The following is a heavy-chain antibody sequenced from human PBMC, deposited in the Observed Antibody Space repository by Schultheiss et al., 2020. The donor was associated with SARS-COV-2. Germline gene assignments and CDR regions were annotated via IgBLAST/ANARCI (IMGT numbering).Heavy chain of an antibody. CDR3: AISNGGH. V-gene: IGHV3-7*01. CDR1: GFTVSSNY. D-gene: IGHD3-10*01. Sequence: GGSLRLSCAASGFTVSSNYMSWVRQAPGKGLEWVANIKQDGSEKYYVDSVKGRFTISRDNAKNSLYLQMNSLKAEDTAVYYCAISNGGHWGQGTLVTVSS. J-gene: IGHJ1*01. CDR2: IKQDGSEK.